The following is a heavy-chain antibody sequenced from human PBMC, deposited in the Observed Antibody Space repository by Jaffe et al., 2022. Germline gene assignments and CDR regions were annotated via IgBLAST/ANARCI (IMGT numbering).Heavy chain of an antibody. J-gene: IGHJ6*03. CDR3: AKDQLWSGYPSVDYYMDV. CDR1: GFTFSSYG. Sequence: QVQLVESGGGVVQPGGSLRLSCAASGFTFSSYGMHWVRQAPGKGLEWVAFIRYDGSNKYYADSVKGRFTISRDNSKNTLYLQMNSLRAEDTAVYYCAKDQLWSGYPSVDYYMDVWGKGTTVTVSS. V-gene: IGHV3-30*02. D-gene: IGHD3-3*01. CDR2: IRYDGSNK.